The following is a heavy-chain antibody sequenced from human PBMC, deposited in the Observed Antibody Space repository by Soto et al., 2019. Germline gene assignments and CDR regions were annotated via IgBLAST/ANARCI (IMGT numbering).Heavy chain of an antibody. CDR1: GGSFSGYY. D-gene: IGHD3-3*01. V-gene: IGHV4-34*01. J-gene: IGHJ6*03. CDR2: INHSGST. Sequence: SETLSLTCAVYGGSFSGYYWSWIRQPPGKGLEWIGEINHSGSTNYNPSLKSRVTISVDTSKNQFSLKLSSVTAADTAVYYCARGGSIYDFWSGYYSYYYMDVWGKGTTVTVSS. CDR3: ARGGSIYDFWSGYYSYYYMDV.